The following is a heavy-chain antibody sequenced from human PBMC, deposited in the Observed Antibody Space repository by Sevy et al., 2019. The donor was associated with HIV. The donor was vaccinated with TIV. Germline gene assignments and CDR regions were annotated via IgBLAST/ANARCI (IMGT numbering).Heavy chain of an antibody. V-gene: IGHV3-23*01. Sequence: GGSLRLSCAASGFTLRTYAMNWVRQAPGKGLEWVSSITTSGRHTYSAYSVEGRFTISRDNSQNTVYLQMNSLRVDDTAVYYCAKGYCSGGSCPRDYYYYGMDAWGQGTTVTVSS. J-gene: IGHJ6*02. CDR3: AKGYCSGGSCPRDYYYYGMDA. CDR2: ITTSGRHT. CDR1: GFTLRTYA. D-gene: IGHD2-15*01.